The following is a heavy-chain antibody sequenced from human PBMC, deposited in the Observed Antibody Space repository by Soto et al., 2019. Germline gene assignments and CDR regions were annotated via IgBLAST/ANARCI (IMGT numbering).Heavy chain of an antibody. CDR3: AREIFDGYCSGGSCYDAFDI. CDR2: MNPKSGNT. CDR1: GYTFTSYD. J-gene: IGHJ3*02. Sequence: ASVKVSCKASGYTFTSYDISWVRQATGQGLEWMGWMNPKSGNTGYAQKFQGRVTMTRDSSISTAYMELSSLRSEDTAVYYCAREIFDGYCSGGSCYDAFDIWGQGAMVTVSS. V-gene: IGHV1-8*01. D-gene: IGHD2-15*01.